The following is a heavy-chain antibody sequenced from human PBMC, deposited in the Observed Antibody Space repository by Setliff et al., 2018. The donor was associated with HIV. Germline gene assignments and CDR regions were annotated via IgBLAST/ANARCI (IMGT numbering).Heavy chain of an antibody. CDR2: INTKTGNP. D-gene: IGHD4-17*01. J-gene: IGHJ5*02. V-gene: IGHV7-4-1*02. CDR1: GYTFNRYP. Sequence: GASVKVSCKASGYTFNRYPMNWVRQAPGQGLEWMGWINTKTGNPTYAQGFTGRFVFSLDTSVSTAYLQSSSLKAEDTAVYYCARALYGDYGGDLNWLDPWGQGTLVTVSS. CDR3: ARALYGDYGGDLNWLDP.